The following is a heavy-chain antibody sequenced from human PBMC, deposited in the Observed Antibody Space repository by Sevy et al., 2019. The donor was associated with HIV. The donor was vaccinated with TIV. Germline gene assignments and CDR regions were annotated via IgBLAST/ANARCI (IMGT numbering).Heavy chain of an antibody. CDR1: GFTFSSYS. CDR3: ARDRGYYGSGSIAIDYYYGMDV. Sequence: GSLRLSCAASGFTFSSYSMNWVRQAPGKGLEWVSYISSSSSTIYYADSVKGRFTISRDNAKNSLYLQMNSLRAEDTAVYYCARDRGYYGSGSIAIDYYYGMDVWGQGTTVTVSS. CDR2: ISSSSSTI. V-gene: IGHV3-48*01. J-gene: IGHJ6*02. D-gene: IGHD3-10*01.